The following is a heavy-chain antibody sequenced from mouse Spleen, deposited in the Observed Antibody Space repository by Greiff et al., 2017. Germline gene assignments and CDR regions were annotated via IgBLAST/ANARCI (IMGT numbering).Heavy chain of an antibody. V-gene: IGHV5-9-4*01. Sequence: EVQRVESGGGLVKPGGSLKLSCAASGFTFSSYAMSWVRQSPEKRLEWVAEISSGGSYTYYPDTVTGRFTISRDNAKNTLYLEMSSLRSEDTAMYYCARAGTWDYWGQGTLVTVSA. D-gene: IGHD4-1*01. CDR1: GFTFSSYA. J-gene: IGHJ3*01. CDR3: ARAGTWDY. CDR2: ISSGGSYT.